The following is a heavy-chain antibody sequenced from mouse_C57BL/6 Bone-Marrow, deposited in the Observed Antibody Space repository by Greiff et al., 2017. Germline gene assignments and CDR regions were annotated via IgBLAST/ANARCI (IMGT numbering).Heavy chain of an antibody. CDR2: IYPGSGST. V-gene: IGHV1-55*01. Sequence: VQLQQPGAELVKPGASVKMSCKASGYTFTSYWITWVKQRPGQGLEWIGDIYPGSGSTNYNEKFKSKATLTVDTSSSTAYMQLSSLTSEDSAVYYCARDDGHSGHYFDYWGQGTTLTVSS. J-gene: IGHJ2*01. CDR3: ARDDGHSGHYFDY. CDR1: GYTFTSYW. D-gene: IGHD2-3*01.